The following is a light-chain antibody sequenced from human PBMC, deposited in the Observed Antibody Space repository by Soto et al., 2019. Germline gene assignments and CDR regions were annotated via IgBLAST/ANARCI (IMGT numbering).Light chain of an antibody. V-gene: IGKV3-15*01. CDR1: QSVSSN. CDR3: QQYNNWLT. Sequence: EIVLTQSPGTLSLSPGDSATLSCRASQSVSSNLAWYQQKPGQAPRLLIYGASTRATGIPARFSGSGSGTEFTLTISSLQSEDFAVYYCQQYNNWLTFGGGTKVEIK. J-gene: IGKJ4*01. CDR2: GAS.